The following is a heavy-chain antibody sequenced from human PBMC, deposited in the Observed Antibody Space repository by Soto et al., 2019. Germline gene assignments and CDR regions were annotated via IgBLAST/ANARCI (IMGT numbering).Heavy chain of an antibody. CDR1: GFTFSSYD. Sequence: GGSLRLSCAASGFTFSSYDMHWVRQATGKGLEWVSAIGTAGDTYYPGSGKGRFTISRENAKNSLYLQMISLRAGDTDVYYCARADSSSDSFDSWGQGTMVAVSS. CDR2: IGTAGDT. J-gene: IGHJ3*02. CDR3: ARADSSSDSFDS. D-gene: IGHD6-6*01. V-gene: IGHV3-13*01.